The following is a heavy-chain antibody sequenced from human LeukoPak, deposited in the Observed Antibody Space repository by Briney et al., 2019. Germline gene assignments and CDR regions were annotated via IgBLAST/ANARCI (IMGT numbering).Heavy chain of an antibody. J-gene: IGHJ6*02. D-gene: IGHD3-9*01. V-gene: IGHV3-66*01. Sequence: PGGSLRLSCAASGFTVSSNYMSWVRQAPGKGLEWVSVIYSGGSTYYADSVKGRFTISRDNSKNTLYLQMNSLRAEDTAVYYCARGRQGDILTGYYNKGWDVWGQGTTVTVSS. CDR3: ARGRQGDILTGYYNKGWDV. CDR2: IYSGGST. CDR1: GFTVSSNY.